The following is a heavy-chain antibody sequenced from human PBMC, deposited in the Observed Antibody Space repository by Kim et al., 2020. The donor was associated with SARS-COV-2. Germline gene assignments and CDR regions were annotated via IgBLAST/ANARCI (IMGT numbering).Heavy chain of an antibody. CDR1: GGSISSSSYY. CDR2: IYYSGST. V-gene: IGHV4-39*01. D-gene: IGHD3-22*01. Sequence: SETLSLTCTVSGGSISSSSYYWGWIRQPPGKGLEWIGSIYYSGSTYYNPSLKSRVTISVDTSKNQFSLKLSSVTAADTAVYYCARTDDSSGYYYYWGQGTLVTVSS. J-gene: IGHJ4*02. CDR3: ARTDDSSGYYYY.